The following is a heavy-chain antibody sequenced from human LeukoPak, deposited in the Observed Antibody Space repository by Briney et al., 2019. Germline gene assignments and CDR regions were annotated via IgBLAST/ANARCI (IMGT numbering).Heavy chain of an antibody. CDR3: ASSPYYYDSSGYYYRYFQH. V-gene: IGHV4-39*07. D-gene: IGHD3-22*01. Sequence: PSETLSLTCTVSGGSISSSSYYWGWIRQPPGKGLEWIGSIYYSGSTYYNPSLKSRVTMSVDTSKNQFSLKLSSVTAADTAVYYCASSPYYYDSSGYYYRYFQHWGQGTLVTVSS. CDR1: GGSISSSSYY. J-gene: IGHJ1*01. CDR2: IYYSGST.